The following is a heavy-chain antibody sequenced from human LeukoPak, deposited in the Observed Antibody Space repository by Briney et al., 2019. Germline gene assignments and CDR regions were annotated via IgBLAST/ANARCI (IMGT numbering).Heavy chain of an antibody. CDR1: GFTFTTNA. Sequence: GGSLRLSCAASGFTFTTNAMSWVRQAPGKGLEWVSAISGRTGGTYYADSVKGRFTISRDNSKSTLYLQMDSLRAEDTAVYYCAKCGNSGWHLIDYWGQGTLVTASA. J-gene: IGHJ4*02. CDR2: ISGRTGGT. CDR3: AKCGNSGWHLIDY. D-gene: IGHD6-19*01. V-gene: IGHV3-23*01.